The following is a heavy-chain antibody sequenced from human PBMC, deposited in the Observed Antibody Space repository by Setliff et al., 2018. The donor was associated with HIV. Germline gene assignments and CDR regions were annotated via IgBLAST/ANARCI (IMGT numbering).Heavy chain of an antibody. J-gene: IGHJ5*02. CDR2: IGRSGRTI. Sequence: GGSLRLSCAASGFIFSNYSTNWVRQAPGKGLEWVSYIGRSGRTIYYTDSVKGRFTISRDNAKNSLYLQMNSLRAEDTAVYYCATVGVVTSNWFDPWGQGTLVTVSS. CDR1: GFIFSNYS. CDR3: ATVGVVTSNWFDP. V-gene: IGHV3-48*04. D-gene: IGHD2-21*02.